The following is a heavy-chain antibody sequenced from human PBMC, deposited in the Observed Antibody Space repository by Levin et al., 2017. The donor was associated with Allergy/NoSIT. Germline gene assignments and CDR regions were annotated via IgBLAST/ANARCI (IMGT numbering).Heavy chain of an antibody. V-gene: IGHV4-4*07. Sequence: PSQTLSLPCTVSGGSIRSYYWSWIRQPAGKGLEWIGRIYTSGSTNYNPSLKSRVTMSVDTSTNQFSLKLSSVTAADKAVYYCARVLYSSSWYGRDWFDPWGQGTLVTVSS. D-gene: IGHD6-13*01. J-gene: IGHJ5*02. CDR1: GGSIRSYY. CDR2: IYTSGST. CDR3: ARVLYSSSWYGRDWFDP.